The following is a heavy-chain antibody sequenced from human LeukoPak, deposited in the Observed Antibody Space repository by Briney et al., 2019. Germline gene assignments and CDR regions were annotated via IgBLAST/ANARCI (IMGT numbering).Heavy chain of an antibody. CDR1: GGSINSGSYY. CDR2: ISTSGST. CDR3: ARDQGDGYYDD. J-gene: IGHJ4*02. V-gene: IGHV4-61*02. D-gene: IGHD3-16*01. Sequence: SETLSLTCTVSGGSINSGSYYWNWIRQPAGKGLEWIGRISTSGSTNYNPSLKSRVTISVDTSKNHFSLKLSSVTAADTAVYYCARDQGDGYYDDWGQGTLVTVSS.